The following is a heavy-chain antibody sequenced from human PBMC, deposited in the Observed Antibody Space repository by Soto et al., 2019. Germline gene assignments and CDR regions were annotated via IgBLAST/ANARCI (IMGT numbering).Heavy chain of an antibody. CDR2: NNHSGNT. D-gene: IGHD1-26*01. J-gene: IGHJ4*02. CDR1: GGSLIDYN. CDR3: ARDPQGDGRLDLDY. V-gene: IGHV4-34*01. Sequence: QVQLQQWGAGLLKPSETLSLTCAVYGGSLIDYNWSWIRQPSGKGLEWIGENNHSGNTNYNPSLTSRPTISVDTSKNQFSLRLSSVTAADTAMYYCARDPQGDGRLDLDYWGQGTLVTVSS.